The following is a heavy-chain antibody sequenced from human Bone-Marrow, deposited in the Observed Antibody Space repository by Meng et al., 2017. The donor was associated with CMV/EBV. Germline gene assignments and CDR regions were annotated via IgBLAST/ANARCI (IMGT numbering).Heavy chain of an antibody. CDR2: MNPNSGNT. J-gene: IGHJ6*02. V-gene: IGHV1-8*03. CDR1: GYTFTSYD. CDR3: ARPWGRRTARDYYYGMDV. Sequence: ASVKVSCKASGYTFTSYDINWVRQATGQGLEWMGWMNPNSGNTGYAQKFQGRVTITRNTSISTAYMELSSLRSEDTAVYYCARPWGRRTARDYYYGMDVWGQGTTVTVSS. D-gene: IGHD3-16*01.